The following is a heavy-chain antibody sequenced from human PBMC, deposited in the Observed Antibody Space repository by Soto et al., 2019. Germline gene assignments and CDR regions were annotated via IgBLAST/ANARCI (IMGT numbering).Heavy chain of an antibody. Sequence: SVKVSCKASGGTFSSYAISWVRQAPGQGLEWMGGIIPIFGTANYAQKFQGRVTITADKSTSTAYMELSSLRSEDTAVYYCARDGVEYSSSSNYFDYWGQGTLVTVSS. CDR2: IIPIFGTA. J-gene: IGHJ4*02. CDR1: GGTFSSYA. D-gene: IGHD6-6*01. CDR3: ARDGVEYSSSSNYFDY. V-gene: IGHV1-69*06.